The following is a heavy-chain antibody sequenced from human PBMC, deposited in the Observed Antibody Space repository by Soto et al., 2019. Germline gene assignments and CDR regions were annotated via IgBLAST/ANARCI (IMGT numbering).Heavy chain of an antibody. D-gene: IGHD2-15*01. J-gene: IGHJ4*02. V-gene: IGHV3-15*01. CDR3: TAGLGSTNNY. CDR2: IKSKTDGETT. CDR1: GFTFSNAW. Sequence: EVQLVASGGGLVEPGGSIRLSCAASGFTFSNAWMSWVRQAPGKGLEWVGRIKSKTDGETTDYAAPLKGSITISRAASQHTLSPQMTSLQTEGTGVYNCTAGLGSTNNYWGPGTVVTVSS.